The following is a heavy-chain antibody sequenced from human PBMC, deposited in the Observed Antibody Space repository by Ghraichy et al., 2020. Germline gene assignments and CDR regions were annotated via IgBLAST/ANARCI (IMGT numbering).Heavy chain of an antibody. CDR1: GDSVSSNSAA. V-gene: IGHV6-1*01. CDR2: TYYRSKWYN. J-gene: IGHJ3*02. Sequence: SQTLSLTCAISGDSVSSNSAAWNWIRQSPSRGLECLGRTYYRSKWYNDYAVSVKSRITINPATSKNQFSLPLNSVTPEATAVYYCARDQHRIAVEATHAFDIWGQGTMVTVSS. CDR3: ARDQHRIAVEATHAFDI. D-gene: IGHD6-19*01.